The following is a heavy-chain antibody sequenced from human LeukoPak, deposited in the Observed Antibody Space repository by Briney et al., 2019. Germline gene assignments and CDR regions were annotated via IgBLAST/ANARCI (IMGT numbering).Heavy chain of an antibody. J-gene: IGHJ4*02. Sequence: GGSLRLSCVGSGFTFSSYSMNWVRQAPGRGLEWVSHINGSSSTIYYLDSVKGRFTISRDNAKKSLYLQMNSLRAEDTAVYYCARAGGVLTWVIDYWGQGTLVTVSS. V-gene: IGHV3-48*01. CDR2: INGSSSTI. CDR3: ARAGGVLTWVIDY. D-gene: IGHD7-27*01. CDR1: GFTFSSYS.